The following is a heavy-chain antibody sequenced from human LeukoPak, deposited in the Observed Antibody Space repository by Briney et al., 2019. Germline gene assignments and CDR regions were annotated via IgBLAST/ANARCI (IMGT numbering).Heavy chain of an antibody. V-gene: IGHV1-18*01. CDR1: GYTFTSYG. J-gene: IGHJ3*02. CDR2: ISAYNGNT. Sequence: ASVKVSCKASGYTFTSYGISWVRQAPGQGLEWMGWISAYNGNTNYAQKLQGRVTMTTDTSTSTAYMELRSLRSDDTAVYYCARDPGRYYDSSDNAFDIWGQGTMVTVSS. CDR3: ARDPGRYYDSSDNAFDI. D-gene: IGHD3-22*01.